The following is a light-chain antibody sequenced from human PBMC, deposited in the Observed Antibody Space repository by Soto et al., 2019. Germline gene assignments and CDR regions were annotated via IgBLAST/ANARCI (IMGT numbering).Light chain of an antibody. CDR1: STDVGGYNY. V-gene: IGLV2-14*01. Sequence: QSALTQPASVSGSPGQSITISCTGTSTDVGGYNYVSWYQHHPGKAPKLMIYEVSNRPSGVSNRFSGSKSRNTASLTISGLLAEDEAEYYCSSYTSSSILGVFGGGTKLTVL. CDR3: SSYTSSSILGV. J-gene: IGLJ2*01. CDR2: EVS.